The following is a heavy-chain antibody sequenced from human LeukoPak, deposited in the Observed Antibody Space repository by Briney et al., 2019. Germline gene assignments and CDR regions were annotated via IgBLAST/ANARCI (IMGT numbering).Heavy chain of an antibody. CDR2: IYYSGST. CDR1: GGSISSYY. D-gene: IGHD3-3*01. Sequence: SETLSLTCTVSGGSISSYYWSWIRQPPGKGLEWIGYIYYSGSTNYNPSLKSRVTISVDTSKNQFSLKLSSVTAADTAVYYCASPYYDFWSGYYPIMDVWSKGTTVTVSS. J-gene: IGHJ6*04. V-gene: IGHV4-59*08. CDR3: ASPYYDFWSGYYPIMDV.